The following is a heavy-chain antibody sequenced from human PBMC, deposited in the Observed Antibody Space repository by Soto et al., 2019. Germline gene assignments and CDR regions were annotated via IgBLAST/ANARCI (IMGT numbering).Heavy chain of an antibody. D-gene: IGHD3-3*01. CDR2: IKSKTDVGTT. CDR3: TTSGTRYELWRGYYDK. Sequence: EVQLVESGGGLVRPGGSLRLSCAASGLTISNAWMSWVRQAPGKGLQWVGRIKSKTDVGTTHYAAPVKGRFTISRDDSKNTLYLQMNSLKAEDTAVYYCTTSGTRYELWRGYYDKWRQGIRVTVSS. V-gene: IGHV3-15*01. CDR1: GLTISNAW. J-gene: IGHJ4*02.